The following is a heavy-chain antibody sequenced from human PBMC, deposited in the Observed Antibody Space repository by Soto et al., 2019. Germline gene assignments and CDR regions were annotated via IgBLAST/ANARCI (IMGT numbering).Heavy chain of an antibody. V-gene: IGHV4-39*01. CDR1: GGSISSSSYY. D-gene: IGHD2-15*01. CDR2: IYYSGST. J-gene: IGHJ4*02. CDR3: ASLPVVAALNC. Sequence: SETLSLTCTVSGGSISSSSYYWGWIRQPPGKGLEWIGSIYYSGSTYYNPSLKSRVTISVDTSKNQFSLKLSSVTAADTAVYYCASLPVVAALNCWGQGTLVTVSS.